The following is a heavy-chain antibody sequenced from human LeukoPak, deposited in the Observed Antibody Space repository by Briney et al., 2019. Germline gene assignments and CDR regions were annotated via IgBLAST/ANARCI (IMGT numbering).Heavy chain of an antibody. V-gene: IGHV1-2*02. CDR3: ARDKGIAARNWLDP. D-gene: IGHD6-6*01. CDR1: GYTFTGYY. CDR2: INPNSGGT. Sequence: ASVKVSCKASGYTFTGYYMHWVRQAPGQGLEWMGWINPNSGGTNYAQKFQGRVTMTRDTSISTAYMELSRLRSDDTAVYYCARDKGIAARNWLDPWGQGTLVTVSS. J-gene: IGHJ5*02.